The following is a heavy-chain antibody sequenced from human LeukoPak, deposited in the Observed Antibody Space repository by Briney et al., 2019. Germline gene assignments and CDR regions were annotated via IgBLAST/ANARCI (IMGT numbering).Heavy chain of an antibody. CDR1: GFTFDNYG. Sequence: GGSLRLSCAASGFTFDNYGINWVRQAPGKGLEWVSRIHWNGGRTGYADSVKGRFTISRDNAKNSLFLQMNSLRAEDTAVYYCARVGNSGYDYWGQGTLVTVSS. CDR3: ARVGNSGYDY. D-gene: IGHD5-12*01. V-gene: IGHV3-20*04. CDR2: IHWNGGRT. J-gene: IGHJ4*02.